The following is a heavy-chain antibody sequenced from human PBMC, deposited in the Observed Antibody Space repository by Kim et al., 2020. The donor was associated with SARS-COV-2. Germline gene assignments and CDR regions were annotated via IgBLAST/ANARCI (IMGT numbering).Heavy chain of an antibody. CDR3: VRAVAAGPSRWYFAL. CDR1: DFAFGNYY. Sequence: GGSLRLSCVSSDFAFGNYYMIRVRQAPGKGLEWVASIKQDDSQIHYVDSVKGRFTVSRDNAERSVILQMNSLRAEDTALYYCVRAVAAGPSRWYFALWGR. D-gene: IGHD6-13*01. CDR2: IKQDDSQI. J-gene: IGHJ2*01. V-gene: IGHV3-7*03.